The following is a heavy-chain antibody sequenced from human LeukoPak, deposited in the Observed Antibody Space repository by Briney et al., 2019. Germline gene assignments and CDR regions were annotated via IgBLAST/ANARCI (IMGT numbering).Heavy chain of an antibody. D-gene: IGHD3-16*01. Sequence: GGPLRLSCAASGFTFSTYAIHWVRQAPGKGLEWVALISYDGSNKYYADSVKGRFTHSRDNSKSTVFLQMNSLRAEDTAVYYCARGLYYMDVWGKGTTVTVSS. J-gene: IGHJ6*03. V-gene: IGHV3-30*01. CDR1: GFTFSTYA. CDR2: ISYDGSNK. CDR3: ARGLYYMDV.